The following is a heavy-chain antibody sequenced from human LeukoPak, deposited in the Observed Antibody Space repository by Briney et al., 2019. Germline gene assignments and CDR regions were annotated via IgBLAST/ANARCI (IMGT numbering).Heavy chain of an antibody. CDR1: GFTFDDYA. J-gene: IGHJ6*03. CDR2: LSWNSGSI. D-gene: IGHD1-1*01. V-gene: IGHV3-9*01. CDR3: ARDPTGTTSYYYMDV. Sequence: GGSLRLSCAASGFTFDDYAMHWVRQAPGKGLEWVSGLSWNSGSIGYADSVKGRFTISRDNAKNSLYLQMNSLRAEDTAVYYCARDPTGTTSYYYMDVWGKGTTVTVSS.